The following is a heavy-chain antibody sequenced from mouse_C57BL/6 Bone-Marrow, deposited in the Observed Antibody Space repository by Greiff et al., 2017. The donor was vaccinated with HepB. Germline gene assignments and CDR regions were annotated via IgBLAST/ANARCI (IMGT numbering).Heavy chain of an antibody. CDR3: ARMSNYVAFDY. CDR2: IDPSDSYT. V-gene: IGHV1-50*01. CDR1: GYTFTSYW. Sequence: VQLKHPGAELVKPGASVKLSCKASGYTFTSYWMQWVKQRPGQGLEWIGEIDPSDSYTNYNQKFKGKATLTVDTSSSTAYMQLSSLTSEDSAVYYCARMSNYVAFDYWGQGTTLTVSS. D-gene: IGHD2-5*01. J-gene: IGHJ2*01.